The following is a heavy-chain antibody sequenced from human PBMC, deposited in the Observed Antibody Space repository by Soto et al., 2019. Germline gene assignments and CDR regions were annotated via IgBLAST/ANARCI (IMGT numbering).Heavy chain of an antibody. J-gene: IGHJ6*02. CDR2: ISYDGSNK. CDR1: GFTFSSYA. V-gene: IGHV3-30-3*01. D-gene: IGHD6-13*01. Sequence: QVQLVESGGGVVQPGRSLRLSCAASGFTFSSYAMHWVRQAPGKGLEWVAVISYDGSNKYYADSVKGRFTISRDNSKNTLYLQMNSLRAEDTAGYYCARTTKQQLAYYYGMDVWGQGTTVTVSS. CDR3: ARTTKQQLAYYYGMDV.